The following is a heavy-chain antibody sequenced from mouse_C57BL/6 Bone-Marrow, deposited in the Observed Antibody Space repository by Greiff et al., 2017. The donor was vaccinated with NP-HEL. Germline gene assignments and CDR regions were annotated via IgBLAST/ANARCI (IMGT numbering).Heavy chain of an antibody. V-gene: IGHV1-19*01. CDR2: INPYNGGT. CDR3: ARSILFITTAPRAMDY. D-gene: IGHD1-1*01. Sequence: DVKLQESGPVLVKPGASVKMSCKASGYTFTDYYMNWVKQSHGKSLEWIGVINPYNGGTSYNQKFKGKATLTVDKSSSTAYMELNSLTSEDSAVYYCARSILFITTAPRAMDYWGQGTSVTVSS. J-gene: IGHJ4*01. CDR1: GYTFTDYY.